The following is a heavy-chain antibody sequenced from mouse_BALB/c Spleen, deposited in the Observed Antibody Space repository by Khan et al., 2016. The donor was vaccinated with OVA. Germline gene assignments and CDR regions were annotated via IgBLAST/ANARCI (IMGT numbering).Heavy chain of an antibody. D-gene: IGHD1-1*02. CDR2: IWGGGNT. V-gene: IGHV2-6-5*01. J-gene: IGHJ4*01. CDR3: AKGLWSYYFALDY. Sequence: VELVESGPGLVAPSQSLSLTCTVSGFSLSDYGVSWIRQPPGKGLEWLGVIWGGGNTYYNSALKSRLSISTDNSKSQVFLKMNSLQTDDTAIYYCAKGLWSYYFALDYWGQGTSVTVSS. CDR1: GFSLSDYG.